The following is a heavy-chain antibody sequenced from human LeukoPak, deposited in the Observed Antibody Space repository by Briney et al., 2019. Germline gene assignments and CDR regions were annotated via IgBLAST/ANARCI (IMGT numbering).Heavy chain of an antibody. V-gene: IGHV4-34*01. D-gene: IGHD1-26*01. J-gene: IGHJ5*02. CDR2: INHSGST. Sequence: KPSETLSLTCAVYGGSFSGYYWSWIRQPPGKGLEWIGEINHSGSTNYNPSLKSRVTISVDTSKNQFSLKLSSVTAADTAVYYCARPLHRNIVGATMRWFDPWGQGTLVTVSS. CDR3: ARPLHRNIVGATMRWFDP. CDR1: GGSFSGYY.